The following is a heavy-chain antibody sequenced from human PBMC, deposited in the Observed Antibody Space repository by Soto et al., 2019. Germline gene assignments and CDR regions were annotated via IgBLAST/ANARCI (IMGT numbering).Heavy chain of an antibody. D-gene: IGHD2-15*01. J-gene: IGHJ4*02. V-gene: IGHV1-18*01. Sequence: QVQLVQSGAEVKKPGASVKVSCKASGYTFTSYGISWVRQAPGQGLEWMGWISAYNGNTNYAQKLQGRVTMTTDTTTSTAYMELRSRRSDDTAVYYCARDSNEYCSGGSCYIVGGNWGQGTLVTVFS. CDR1: GYTFTSYG. CDR2: ISAYNGNT. CDR3: ARDSNEYCSGGSCYIVGGN.